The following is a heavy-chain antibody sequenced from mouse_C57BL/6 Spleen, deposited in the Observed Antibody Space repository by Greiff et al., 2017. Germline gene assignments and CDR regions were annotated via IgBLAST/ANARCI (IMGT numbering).Heavy chain of an antibody. CDR1: GFTFSDYG. CDR3: ARDGSSDWYFDV. CDR2: ISSGSSTI. J-gene: IGHJ1*03. V-gene: IGHV5-17*01. Sequence: EVKLVESGGGLVKPGGSLKLSCAASGFTFSDYGMHWVRQAPEKGLAWVAYISSGSSTIYYADTVKGRFTISRDNAKNTLFLQMTSLRSEDTAMYYCARDGSSDWYFDVWGTGTTVTVSS. D-gene: IGHD1-1*01.